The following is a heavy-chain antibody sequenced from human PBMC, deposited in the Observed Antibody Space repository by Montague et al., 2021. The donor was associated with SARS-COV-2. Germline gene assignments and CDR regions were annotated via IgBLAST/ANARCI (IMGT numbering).Heavy chain of an antibody. D-gene: IGHD3-10*01. CDR3: ARDAGATGGQYAFDL. CDR1: GFPFSSYE. Sequence: LRLSCAGSGFPFSSYELNWIRQAPGKGLEWVSYIGSTGTTIYYADSVKDRFTISRDNAKNSLYLQLNRLRVDDTAVYYCARDAGATGGQYAFDLWGQGTMVTVSS. V-gene: IGHV3-48*03. CDR2: IGSTGTTI. J-gene: IGHJ3*01.